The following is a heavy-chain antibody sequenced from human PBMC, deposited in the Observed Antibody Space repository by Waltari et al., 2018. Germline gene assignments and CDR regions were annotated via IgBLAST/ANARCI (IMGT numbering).Heavy chain of an antibody. CDR2: IVLMFGKP. J-gene: IGHJ3*01. Sequence: QVQLEQSGAEVKKPGSSVKVSCQASGGPVRRYSFTWMRQAPGQGLDWMGGIVLMFGKPTYAQKFQGRVWITADESSSTVYMELSSLRSDDTAIYYCARGLGGSYSLQNPFDFWGQGTMVTVSS. V-gene: IGHV1-69*01. CDR3: ARGLGGSYSLQNPFDF. CDR1: GGPVRRYS. D-gene: IGHD1-26*01.